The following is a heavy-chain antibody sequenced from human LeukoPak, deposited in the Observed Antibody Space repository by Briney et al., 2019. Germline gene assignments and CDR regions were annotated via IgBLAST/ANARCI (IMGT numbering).Heavy chain of an antibody. CDR3: ASTVTTLALCGR. J-gene: IGHJ1*01. CDR2: INHSGST. D-gene: IGHD4-17*01. CDR1: GGSFSGYY. Sequence: PSETLSLTCAFYGGSFSGYYLSGIRQPPGKGLEWIGEINHSGSTNYNPSLKSRVTVSVDTSKNQFSLKLSSVTAADTAVYYCASTVTTLALCGRWGQGTLVTVSS. V-gene: IGHV4-34*01.